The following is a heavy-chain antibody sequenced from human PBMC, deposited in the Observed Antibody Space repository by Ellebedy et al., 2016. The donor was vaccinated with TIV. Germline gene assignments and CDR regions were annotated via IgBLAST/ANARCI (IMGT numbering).Heavy chain of an antibody. V-gene: IGHV4-59*01. J-gene: IGHJ3*02. CDR1: GGSMNNYF. D-gene: IGHD3-10*01. Sequence: PSETLSLTCTVSGGSMNNYFWTWIRQPPGQGLEWIGHIYHTGTTNYNPSLKSRVTISLDTSKNQFSLNLSSVTAADTAVYYCARDDTSMVRGVASAYDIWGQGTMVTVSS. CDR3: ARDDTSMVRGVASAYDI. CDR2: IYHTGTT.